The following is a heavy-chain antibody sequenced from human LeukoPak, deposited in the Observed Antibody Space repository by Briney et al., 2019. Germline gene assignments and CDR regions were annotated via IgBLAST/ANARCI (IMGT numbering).Heavy chain of an antibody. V-gene: IGHV1-2*02. CDR1: GYTFTGYY. CDR3: ARGLTTGRKGYMDV. Sequence: AASVTVSCKASGYTFTGYYMHWVRQAPGQGLEWMGWINPNSGGTNYAQKFQGRVTMTRDTSISTAYMELSRLRSDDTAVYYCARGLTTGRKGYMDVWGKGTTVTVSS. CDR2: INPNSGGT. D-gene: IGHD4-17*01. J-gene: IGHJ6*03.